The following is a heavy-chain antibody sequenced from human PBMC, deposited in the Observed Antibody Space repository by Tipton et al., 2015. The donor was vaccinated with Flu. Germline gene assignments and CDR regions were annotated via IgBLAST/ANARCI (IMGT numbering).Heavy chain of an antibody. CDR2: IYPGDSDT. V-gene: IGHV5-51*03. D-gene: IGHD3-10*01. CDR1: GYDYTNYW. J-gene: IGHJ2*01. CDR3: ARVPHVSMVQGLIVGDYLFFDL. Sequence: VQLVQSGAEVKKPGESLKISCKGAGYDYTNYWIAWVRQMPGKGLEWVGVIYPGDSDTRYSPSFQGQVTISADKSISTAYLQWRSLKASDTAMYYCARVPHVSMVQGLIVGDYLFFDLWGRGTLVTVSS.